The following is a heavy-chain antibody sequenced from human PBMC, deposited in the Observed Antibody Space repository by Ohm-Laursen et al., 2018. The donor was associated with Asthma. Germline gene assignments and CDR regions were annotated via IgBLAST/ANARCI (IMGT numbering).Heavy chain of an antibody. CDR1: GFTFSSFA. CDR3: ARRDFSGGDPDAAFDI. J-gene: IGHJ3*02. Sequence: SLRLSCSASGFTFSSFAMHWVRQAPGKGLEWVTIITSDGSWTSYADSVKGRFTISRDNSKSTLYMQMNSLRAEDTAVYYCARRDFSGGDPDAAFDIWGQGTMVTVSS. D-gene: IGHD2-21*02. CDR2: ITSDGSWT. V-gene: IGHV3-30-3*01.